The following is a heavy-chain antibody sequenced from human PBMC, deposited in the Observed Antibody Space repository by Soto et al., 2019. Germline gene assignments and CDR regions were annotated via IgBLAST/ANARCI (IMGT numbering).Heavy chain of an antibody. CDR2: IRSKANNYAT. Sequence: GGSLRLSCAASGFTFSGSVVHWVRQTSGKGLEWVVRIRSKANNYATAYAVSVKGRFTSSRDDSRNTAYLQMNSLKTEDTAVYYCARGVYDFWSGHPKGLDYWGQGTVVTVSS. CDR1: GFTFSGSV. D-gene: IGHD3-3*01. V-gene: IGHV3-73*01. CDR3: ARGVYDFWSGHPKGLDY. J-gene: IGHJ4*02.